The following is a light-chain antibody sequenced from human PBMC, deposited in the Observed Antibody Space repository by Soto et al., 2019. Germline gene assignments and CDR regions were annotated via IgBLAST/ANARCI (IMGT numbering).Light chain of an antibody. CDR1: QSVSSSY. CDR2: GAS. CDR3: QQYGSSPWT. J-gene: IGKJ1*01. V-gene: IGKV3-20*01. Sequence: EIVLTQSPGTLSLSPGERATLSCRASQSVSSSYLAWYQQKPGQAPRPLIYGASSRAIGIPDRFSGSGSGTDFYLTISRLEPEDFAVYYCQQYGSSPWTFGQGTKVEIK.